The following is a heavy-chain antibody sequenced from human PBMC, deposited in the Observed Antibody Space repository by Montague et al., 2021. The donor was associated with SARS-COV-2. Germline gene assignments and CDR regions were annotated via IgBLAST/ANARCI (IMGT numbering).Heavy chain of an antibody. CDR1: GGSISGSNW. CDR2: ILHSGST. D-gene: IGHD4/OR15-4a*01. CDR3: ARDFRGAYNFFDP. Sequence: SETLSLTCAVSGGSISGSNWWTWLRQPPGKGLEWIGEILHSGSTNYISSLKSRVTISVDKSKNQFSPKLTSLTAADTAVYYCARDFRGAYNFFDPWGQGALVTVSS. V-gene: IGHV4-4*02. J-gene: IGHJ5*02.